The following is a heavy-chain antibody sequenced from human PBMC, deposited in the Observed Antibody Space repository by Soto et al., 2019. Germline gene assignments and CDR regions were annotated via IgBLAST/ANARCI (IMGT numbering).Heavy chain of an antibody. CDR2: IKGDGSEK. D-gene: IGHD4-17*01. CDR1: GFTFRSYW. Sequence: GGSLRLSCAASGFTFRSYWMSWVRQAPGKGLEWVANIKGDGSEKNYVDSVKGRFTISRGNDKNSLDLQMNSLRAEDTAVYYCARSYGDYVYEFDYWGQGTLVTVSS. CDR3: ARSYGDYVYEFDY. V-gene: IGHV3-7*05. J-gene: IGHJ4*02.